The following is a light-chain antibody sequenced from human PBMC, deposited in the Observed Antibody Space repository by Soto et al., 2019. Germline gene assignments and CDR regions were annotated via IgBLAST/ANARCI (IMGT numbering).Light chain of an antibody. J-gene: IGLJ3*02. Sequence: QSVLTQPPSASGTPGQRVIISCSGSSSNIGSNYVYWYQQFPGTAPKLLIYRNNQRPSGVPDRFSVSKSGTSASLAISGLRSEDEADYYCAAWDDSLSGPVFGGGTQLTVL. CDR3: AAWDDSLSGPV. CDR1: SSNIGSNY. V-gene: IGLV1-47*01. CDR2: RNN.